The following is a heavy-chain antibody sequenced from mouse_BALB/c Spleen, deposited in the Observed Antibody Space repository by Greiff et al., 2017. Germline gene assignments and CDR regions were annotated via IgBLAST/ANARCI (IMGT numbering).Heavy chain of an antibody. CDR1: GYTFTDYN. D-gene: IGHD2-3*01. V-gene: IGHV1-18*01. J-gene: IGHJ4*01. CDR2: INPNNGGT. CDR3: ARRGVDGYFAMDY. Sequence: VQLQQSGPELVKPGASVKIPCKASGYTFTDYNMDWVKQSHGKSLEWIGEINPNNGGTIYNQKFTGKATLTVDKSSSTAYMELRSLTSEDTAVYYCARRGVDGYFAMDYWGQGTSVTVSS.